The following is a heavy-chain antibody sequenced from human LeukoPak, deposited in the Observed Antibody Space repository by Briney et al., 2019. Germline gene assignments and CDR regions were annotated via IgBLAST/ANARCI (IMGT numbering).Heavy chain of an antibody. CDR2: ISGSGGST. Sequence: PGGSLRLSCAASGFTFSSYAMSWVRQAPGKGLEWVPAISGSGGSTYYADSVKGRFTISRDNSKNTLYLQMNSLRAEDTAVYYCAKAIYSSSRMDVWGQGTTVTVSS. J-gene: IGHJ6*02. V-gene: IGHV3-23*01. D-gene: IGHD6-13*01. CDR3: AKAIYSSSRMDV. CDR1: GFTFSSYA.